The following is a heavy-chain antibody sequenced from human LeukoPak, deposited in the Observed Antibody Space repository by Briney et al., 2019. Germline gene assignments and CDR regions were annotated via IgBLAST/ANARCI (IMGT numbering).Heavy chain of an antibody. CDR3: ARGRGGVFDY. CDR2: IKSDV. D-gene: IGHD2-8*01. J-gene: IGHJ4*02. Sequence: GGSLRLSCAASGFTFSTSWMHWVRQAPGKGLVWVSRIKSDVTYADSVRGRFTISRDNAKNTLYLQMNSLRAEDTAVYYCARGRGGVFDYWGQGTLVTVSS. V-gene: IGHV3-74*01. CDR1: GFTFSTSW.